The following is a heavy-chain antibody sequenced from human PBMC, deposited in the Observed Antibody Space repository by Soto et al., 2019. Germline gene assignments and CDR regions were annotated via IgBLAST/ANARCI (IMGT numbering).Heavy chain of an antibody. Sequence: PSETLSLTCTVSGGSISSYYWSWIRQPPGKGLEWIGYIYYSGSTNYNPSLKSRVTISVDTSKNQFSLQWSSLKASDTAMYYCARRLGISYYYGMDVWGQGTTVTVSS. CDR3: ARRLGISYYYGMDV. CDR2: IYYSGST. J-gene: IGHJ6*02. V-gene: IGHV4-59*12. CDR1: GGSISSYY. D-gene: IGHD3-9*01.